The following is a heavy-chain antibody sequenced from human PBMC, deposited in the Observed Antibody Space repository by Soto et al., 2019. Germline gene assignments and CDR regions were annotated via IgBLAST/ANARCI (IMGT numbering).Heavy chain of an antibody. J-gene: IGHJ4*02. V-gene: IGHV4-59*13. Sequence: QVQLQESGPGLVKPSETLCLTCNVSGASISDYYWSWIRQPPGKGLEWIGYIYTSRNTNYNPSLKRRITISVDTSKNQFSVKLRSVTAADTAVYYCASHVGSGYSDYWGQGTLVTVSS. CDR1: GASISDYY. D-gene: IGHD1-26*01. CDR2: IYTSRNT. CDR3: ASHVGSGYSDY.